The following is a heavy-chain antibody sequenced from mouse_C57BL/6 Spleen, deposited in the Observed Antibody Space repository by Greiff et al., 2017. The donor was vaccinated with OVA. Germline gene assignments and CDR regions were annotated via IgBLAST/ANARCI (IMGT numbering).Heavy chain of an antibody. CDR2: INPGSGGT. CDR1: GYAFTNYL. Sequence: QVQLQQSGAELVRPGTSVKVSCKASGYAFTNYLIEWVKQRPGQGLEWIGVINPGSGGTNYNEKFKGKATLTADKSSSTAYMQLSSLTSEDSAVYFCARNYDYDGYFDVWGTGTTVTVSS. J-gene: IGHJ1*03. CDR3: ARNYDYDGYFDV. V-gene: IGHV1-54*01. D-gene: IGHD2-4*01.